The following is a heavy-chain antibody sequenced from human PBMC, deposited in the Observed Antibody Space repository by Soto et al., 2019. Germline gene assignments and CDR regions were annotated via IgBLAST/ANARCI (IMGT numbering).Heavy chain of an antibody. J-gene: IGHJ4*02. V-gene: IGHV4-30-2*01. Sequence: TLSLTCSVSGGSMSSGGFSRSWTRQPAGKGLEWIGYIYYGGSTYYNPSLKRRVTMSVDRSKNQFSLELGSVTAADTAVYYCARYSFGFDYWGRGTLVTVSS. CDR2: IYYGGST. CDR1: GGSMSSGGFS. D-gene: IGHD5-18*01. CDR3: ARYSFGFDY.